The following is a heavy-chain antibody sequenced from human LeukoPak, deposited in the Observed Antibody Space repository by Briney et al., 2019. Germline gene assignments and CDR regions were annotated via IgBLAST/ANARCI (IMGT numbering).Heavy chain of an antibody. J-gene: IGHJ4*02. D-gene: IGHD3-22*01. Sequence: PGGSLRLSCAASGFTFSSYGMHWVRQAPGKGLEWVAFTRYDGSNKYYADSVKGRFTISRDNSKNTLYLQMNSLRAEDTAVYYCAKAANYYDSSGYEYWGQGTLVTVSS. CDR3: AKAANYYDSSGYEY. CDR1: GFTFSSYG. V-gene: IGHV3-30*02. CDR2: TRYDGSNK.